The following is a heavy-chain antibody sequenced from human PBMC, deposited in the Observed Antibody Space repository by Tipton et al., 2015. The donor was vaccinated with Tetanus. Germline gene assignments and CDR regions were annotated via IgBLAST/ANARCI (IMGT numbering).Heavy chain of an antibody. Sequence: SLRLSCAASGFTFSSYNMNWVRQAPGKGLEWVSYITSSSSTIYYADSVKGRFTISRDNAKNSLYLQMNSLRDDDTAVYSCARGMAEASNCGGDCYSDYWGQGTLVTVSS. CDR3: ARGMAEASNCGGDCYSDY. CDR1: GFTFSSYN. J-gene: IGHJ4*02. D-gene: IGHD2-21*02. CDR2: ITSSSSTI. V-gene: IGHV3-48*02.